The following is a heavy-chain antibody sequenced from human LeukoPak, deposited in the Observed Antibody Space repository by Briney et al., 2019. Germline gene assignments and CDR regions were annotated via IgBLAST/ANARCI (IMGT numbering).Heavy chain of an antibody. D-gene: IGHD2-21*01. CDR2: IYHSGST. J-gene: IGHJ3*02. CDR1: GGSFSSSNW. V-gene: IGHV4-4*02. Sequence: SGTLSLTCAVSGGSFSSSNWWSWVRQPPGKGLEWIGEIYHSGSTNYNPSLKGRVTISVDKSKNQFSLKLSSVTAADTAVYYCARAPIVVELNAFDIWGQGTMVTVSS. CDR3: ARAPIVVELNAFDI.